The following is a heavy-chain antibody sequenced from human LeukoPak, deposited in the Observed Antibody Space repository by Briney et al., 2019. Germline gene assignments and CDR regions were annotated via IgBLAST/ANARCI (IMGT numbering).Heavy chain of an antibody. D-gene: IGHD2-2*01. CDR2: IYYSGST. J-gene: IGHJ6*02. V-gene: IGHV4-30-4*01. CDR1: GGSISSGDYY. Sequence: SETLSLTCTVSGGSISSGDYYWSWIRQPPGKGLEWIGYIYYSGSTYYNPSLKSRVTISVDTSKNQFSLKLSSVTAADTAVYYCARDPIVVPVPKPNYGMDVWGQGTTVTVSS. CDR3: ARDPIVVPVPKPNYGMDV.